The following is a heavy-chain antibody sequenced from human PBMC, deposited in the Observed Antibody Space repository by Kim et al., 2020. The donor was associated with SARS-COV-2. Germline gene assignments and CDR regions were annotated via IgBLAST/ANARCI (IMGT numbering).Heavy chain of an antibody. Sequence: SGPTLVKPTETVTLTCTFSGFSLSTSGMYVNWIRQPPGKALEWLARIDWDGRKYYSTSLNTRLTISKDTSENQVVLTMTNMDPVDTGTYYCTRISRDYGTYYHFDYWGQGTLVTVSS. V-gene: IGHV2-70*11. CDR2: IDWDGRK. J-gene: IGHJ4*02. CDR3: TRISRDYGTYYHFDY. CDR1: GFSLSTSGMY. D-gene: IGHD1-26*01.